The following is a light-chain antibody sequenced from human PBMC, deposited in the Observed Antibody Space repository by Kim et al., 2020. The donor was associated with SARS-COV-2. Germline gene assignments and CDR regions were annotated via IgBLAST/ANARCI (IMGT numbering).Light chain of an antibody. CDR3: CSYAGAKTIHWM. J-gene: IGLJ3*02. V-gene: IGLV2-23*02. Sequence: QSALTQPASVSGSPGQSITISCTGTSSDVGSYNLVSWYQQLPGKAPKLVIYEVNKRPSGVSTRFSGSKSDNTASLTISGLQAEDEANYYCCSYAGAKTIHWMFGGGTKVTVL. CDR1: SSDVGSYNL. CDR2: EVN.